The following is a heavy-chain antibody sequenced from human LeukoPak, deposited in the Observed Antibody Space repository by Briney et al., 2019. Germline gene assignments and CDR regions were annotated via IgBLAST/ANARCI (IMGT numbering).Heavy chain of an antibody. CDR3: ARVRYDSSGYISPMWAFDI. CDR1: GGSFSGYY. V-gene: IGHV4-34*01. Sequence: SETLSLTCAVYGGSFSGYYWSWIRQPPGKGLEWIGEINHSGSTNYNPSLKSRVTISVDTSKNQFSLKLSSVTAADTAVYYCARVRYDSSGYISPMWAFDIWGQGTMVTVSS. J-gene: IGHJ3*02. CDR2: INHSGST. D-gene: IGHD3-22*01.